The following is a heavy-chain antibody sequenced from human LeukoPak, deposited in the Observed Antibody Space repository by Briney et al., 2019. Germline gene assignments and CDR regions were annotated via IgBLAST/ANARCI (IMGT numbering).Heavy chain of an antibody. CDR2: IIPIFGTA. D-gene: IGHD1-7*01. CDR3: ARGKGLELRYYYYYMDV. CDR1: GYTLTELS. J-gene: IGHJ6*03. Sequence: SVKVSCKVSGYTLTELSMHWVRQAPGKGLEWMGGIIPIFGTANYAQKFQGRVTITADKSTSTAYMELSSLRSEDTAVYYCARGKGLELRYYYYYMDVWGKGTTVTVSS. V-gene: IGHV1-69*06.